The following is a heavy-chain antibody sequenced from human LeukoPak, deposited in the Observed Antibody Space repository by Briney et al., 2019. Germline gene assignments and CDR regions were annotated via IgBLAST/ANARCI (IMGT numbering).Heavy chain of an antibody. J-gene: IGHJ4*02. CDR3: TRTSITMMGYYFDY. CDR1: GGSISSTDYY. D-gene: IGHD3-22*01. CDR2: IYISGTI. Sequence: SQTLSVTCSVSGGSISSTDYYWSWVRQPAGKGLEWIGRIYISGTIDYNPSLKSPVTISLDTSKNQFSLKLNSVTAADTAVYYCTRTSITMMGYYFDYWGQGTLVTVSS. V-gene: IGHV4-61*02.